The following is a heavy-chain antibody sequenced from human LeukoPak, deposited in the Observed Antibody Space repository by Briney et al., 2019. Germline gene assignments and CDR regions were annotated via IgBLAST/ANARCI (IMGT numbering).Heavy chain of an antibody. CDR3: ARGSVWYSGSYYALWVRAFDI. Sequence: PSETLSLTCAVYGGSFSGYCWSWIRQPPGKGLEWIGEINHSGSTNYNPSLKSRVTISVDTSKNQFSLKLSSVTAADTAVYYCARGSVWYSGSYYALWVRAFDIWGQGTMVTVSS. CDR2: INHSGST. D-gene: IGHD1-26*01. J-gene: IGHJ3*02. CDR1: GGSFSGYC. V-gene: IGHV4-34*01.